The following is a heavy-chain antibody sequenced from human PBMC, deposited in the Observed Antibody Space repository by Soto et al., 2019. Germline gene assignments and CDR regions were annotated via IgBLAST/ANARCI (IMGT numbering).Heavy chain of an antibody. CDR3: ARDGYCDYGY. J-gene: IGHJ4*02. V-gene: IGHV1-18*01. CDR1: GYTFTSNG. CDR2: ISTYNGNT. D-gene: IGHD4-17*01. Sequence: QVQLVQSGAEVKKPGTSVKVSCKASGYTFTSNGISWVRQAPGQGLEWMGGISTYNGNTNDAQKLQGRVTMTRDTATSIAYMELRDLRSDDTAVYYCARDGYCDYGYWGQGSLVTVSS.